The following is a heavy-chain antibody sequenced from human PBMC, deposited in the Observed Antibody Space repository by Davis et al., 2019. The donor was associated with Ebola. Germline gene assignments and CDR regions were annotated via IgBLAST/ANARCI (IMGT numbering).Heavy chain of an antibody. Sequence: SETLSLTCTVSGGSISTYYWNWIRQPPGKGLEWIGYIYYSGSTHYNPSLKSRVTISVDTSKNQFSLKLNSVTAADTAVYYCARSVSPSERGYYAVYAFDILGQGTMVTVSS. D-gene: IGHD3-22*01. CDR1: GGSISTYY. CDR3: ARSVSPSERGYYAVYAFDI. V-gene: IGHV4-59*01. J-gene: IGHJ3*02. CDR2: IYYSGST.